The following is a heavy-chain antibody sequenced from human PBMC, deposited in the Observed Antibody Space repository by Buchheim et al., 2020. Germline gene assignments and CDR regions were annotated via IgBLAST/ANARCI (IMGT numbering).Heavy chain of an antibody. V-gene: IGHV4-34*01. CDR2: INHSGST. CDR3: ATFGYSFGRYYFDY. D-gene: IGHD5-18*01. Sequence: QVQLQQWGAGLLKPSETLSLTCAVYGGSFSGYYWSWIRQPPGKGLEWIGEINHSGSTNYNPSLKSRVTISVDTSKSQFSLNLSSVTAADTAVYYCATFGYSFGRYYFDYWGQGTL. CDR1: GGSFSGYY. J-gene: IGHJ4*02.